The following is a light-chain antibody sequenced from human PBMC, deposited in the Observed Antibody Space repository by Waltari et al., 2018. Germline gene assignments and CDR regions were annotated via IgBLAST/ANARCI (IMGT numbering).Light chain of an antibody. CDR3: NSRDTIGDHVV. CDR1: SLRTYY. CDR2: GKN. Sequence: GQTVRITCQGDSLRTYYASWYQQKPGQAPVLVFYGKNNRPSGIPDRFSDSSSGNTASLIITGTQAEDEAVYYCNSRDTIGDHVVFGGGTKLTVL. J-gene: IGLJ2*01. V-gene: IGLV3-19*01.